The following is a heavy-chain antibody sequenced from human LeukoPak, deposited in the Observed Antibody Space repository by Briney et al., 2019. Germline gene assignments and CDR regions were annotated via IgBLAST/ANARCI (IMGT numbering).Heavy chain of an antibody. CDR2: ISSSSLYI. J-gene: IGHJ4*02. V-gene: IGHV3-21*01. Sequence: GGSLRLSCAASGFTLSSYHMNWVRQAPGKGLEWVSSISSSSLYIYYSDSVKGRFTISRDNAKNSLYLQMNSLRAEDTAVYYCAREGPFYGDKKIDYWGQGTLVTVSS. CDR1: GFTLSSYH. D-gene: IGHD4-23*01. CDR3: AREGPFYGDKKIDY.